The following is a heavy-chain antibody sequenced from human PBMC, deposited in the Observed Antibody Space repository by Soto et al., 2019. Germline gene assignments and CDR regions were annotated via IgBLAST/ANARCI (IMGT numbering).Heavy chain of an antibody. D-gene: IGHD6-19*01. J-gene: IGHJ6*02. V-gene: IGHV1-69*06. Sequence: QVQLVQSGAEVKKPGSSVTVSCKASGGTVTNYAISWVRQAPGQGREWMGGIIPFFGTANYAQKFQGKVTSTADKSTNTAYMELTSLRSENTAVYYCARGLSVAGTWGYYYYGMDVWGQGTTVTVSS. CDR1: GGTVTNYA. CDR3: ARGLSVAGTWGYYYYGMDV. CDR2: IIPFFGTA.